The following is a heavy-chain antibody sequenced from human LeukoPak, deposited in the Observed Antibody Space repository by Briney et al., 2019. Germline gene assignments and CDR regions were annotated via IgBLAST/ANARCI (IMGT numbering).Heavy chain of an antibody. V-gene: IGHV3-21*01. CDR1: GFTFSSYS. J-gene: IGHJ3*02. Sequence: GGSLRLSCAASGFTFSSYSMNWVRQPPGKGLEWVSSISSSSSYIYYADSVKGRFTISRDNAKNSLYLQMNSLRAEDTAVYYCARDPRYNSAFDIWGQGTMVTVSS. CDR2: ISSSSSYI. D-gene: IGHD1-1*01. CDR3: ARDPRYNSAFDI.